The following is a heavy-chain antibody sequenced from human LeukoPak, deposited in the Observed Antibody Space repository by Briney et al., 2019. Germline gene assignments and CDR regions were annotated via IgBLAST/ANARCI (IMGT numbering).Heavy chain of an antibody. D-gene: IGHD3/OR15-3a*01. Sequence: PSETLSLTCTVSGGSISSSSYFWGWIRQPPGKGLEWIGTIYYTGSTYYNPSLKSRVTISVDTSKKQFSLNLSSVTAADTAVYYCGEDWTSAGGGDAFDNWGQGTMVTVSS. J-gene: IGHJ3*02. CDR3: GEDWTSAGGGDAFDN. V-gene: IGHV4-39*07. CDR2: IYYTGST. CDR1: GGSISSSSYF.